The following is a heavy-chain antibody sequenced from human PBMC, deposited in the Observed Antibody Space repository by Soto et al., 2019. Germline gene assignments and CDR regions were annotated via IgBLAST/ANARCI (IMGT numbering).Heavy chain of an antibody. D-gene: IGHD3-10*01. CDR2: IYPGDSDT. CDR3: ARRKFRSGPIDH. Sequence: EVQLVQSGAEVKKPGESLKISCAGSGYTFTNYWIAWVRKMPGKGLEWMGMIYPGDSDTKYSPSFEGHVTMSVGKSMTTAYLQWSSLKASDIATYYWARRKFRSGPIDHWGQGTLVIVSS. CDR1: GYTFTNYW. V-gene: IGHV5-51*03. J-gene: IGHJ4*02.